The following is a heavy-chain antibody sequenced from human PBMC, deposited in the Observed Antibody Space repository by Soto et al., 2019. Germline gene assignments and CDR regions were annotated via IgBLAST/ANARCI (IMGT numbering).Heavy chain of an antibody. V-gene: IGHV4-34*01. D-gene: IGHD2-15*01. Sequence: XETLWLTCSVDGGSFSGYCRSWIRQPPGKGLEWIGEINHSGSTNYNPSLKSRVTISVDTSKNQFSLTLSSVTAAHTAVYYCARGVVAATNFDYSGQGSLVTVSS. J-gene: IGHJ4*02. CDR2: INHSGST. CDR1: GGSFSGYC. CDR3: ARGVVAATNFDY.